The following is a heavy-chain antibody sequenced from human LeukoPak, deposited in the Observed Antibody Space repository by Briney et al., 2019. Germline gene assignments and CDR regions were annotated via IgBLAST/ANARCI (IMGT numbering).Heavy chain of an antibody. V-gene: IGHV4-31*03. D-gene: IGHD1-26*01. CDR3: ARQGSGSHKD. CDR2: IYYSGST. CDR1: GGSISSGGYY. J-gene: IGHJ4*02. Sequence: SQTLSLTCTVSGGSISSGGYYWSWIRQHPGKGLEWIGYIYYSGSTYYNPSLKSRVTISVDTSKNQFSLKLSSVTAADTAVYYCARQGSGSHKDWGQGTLVTVSS.